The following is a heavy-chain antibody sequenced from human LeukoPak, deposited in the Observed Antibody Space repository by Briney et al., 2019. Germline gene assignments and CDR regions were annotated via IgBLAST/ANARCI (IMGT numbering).Heavy chain of an antibody. D-gene: IGHD3-22*01. CDR2: IYYSGST. V-gene: IGHV4-39*01. Sequence: PSETPSLXCTVSGGSISSSSYYWGWIRQPPGKGLEWIGSIYYSGSTYYNPSLKSRVTISVDTSKNQFSLKLSSVTAADTAVYYCARPDYYDSSGYPGWGQGTLVTVSS. J-gene: IGHJ4*02. CDR3: ARPDYYDSSGYPG. CDR1: GGSISSSSYY.